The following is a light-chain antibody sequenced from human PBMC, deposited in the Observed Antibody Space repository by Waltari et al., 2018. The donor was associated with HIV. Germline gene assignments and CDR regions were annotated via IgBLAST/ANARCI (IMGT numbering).Light chain of an antibody. CDR2: DVS. CDR1: SSDVGGYNY. J-gene: IGLJ3*02. V-gene: IGLV2-14*03. Sequence: QSALTPPASVSGSPGQSITISCTGTSSDVGGYNYVSWYQQHPGKAPQLMIYDVSNRPSGVSKRFSGSKSGNTASLTISGLQADDEADYYCSADTSSISLFVFGGGTKLTV. CDR3: SADTSSISLFV.